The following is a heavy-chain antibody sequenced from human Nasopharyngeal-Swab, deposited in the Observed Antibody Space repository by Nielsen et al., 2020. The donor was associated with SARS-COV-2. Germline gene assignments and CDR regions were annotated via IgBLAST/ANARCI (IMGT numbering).Heavy chain of an antibody. D-gene: IGHD3-10*01. CDR2: ISYDGSNK. V-gene: IGHV3-30-3*01. Sequence: GESLKISCAASGFTFSSYAMHWVRQAPGKGLEWVAVISYDGSNKYYADSVKGRFTISRDNSKNTLYLQMNSLRAEDTAVYYCARDWVHYYGSGALLLWWFDPWGQGTLVTVSS. CDR1: GFTFSSYA. J-gene: IGHJ5*02. CDR3: ARDWVHYYGSGALLLWWFDP.